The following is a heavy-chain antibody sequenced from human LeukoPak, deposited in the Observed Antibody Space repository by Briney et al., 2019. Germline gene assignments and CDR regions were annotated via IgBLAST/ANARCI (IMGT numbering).Heavy chain of an antibody. D-gene: IGHD5-18*01. Sequence: GGSLRLSCAGSGFPFSSYAMNWVRLTPGKGLEWVASIRSNGSHIYYVDSVKGRFTISRDNANNSLFLQMDSLTGEDTPMYYCVRESEDSFGYCVSWGQEILVTVSS. CDR3: VRESEDSFGYCVS. CDR2: IRSNGSHI. J-gene: IGHJ4*02. CDR1: GFPFSSYA. V-gene: IGHV3-21*01.